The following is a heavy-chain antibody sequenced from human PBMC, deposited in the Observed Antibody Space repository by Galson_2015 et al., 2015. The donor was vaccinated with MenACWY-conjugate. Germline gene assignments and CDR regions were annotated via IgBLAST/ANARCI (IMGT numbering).Heavy chain of an antibody. V-gene: IGHV3-53*01. J-gene: IGHJ6*04. Sequence: SLRLSCAASGFTVSSNYMSWVRQAPGKGLEWVSVIYSGGSTYYADSVKGRFTISRDNSKNTLYLQMNSLRAEDTAVYYCARGDWNYEARPMDVWGKGTTVTVSS. CDR2: IYSGGST. D-gene: IGHD1-7*01. CDR3: ARGDWNYEARPMDV. CDR1: GFTVSSNY.